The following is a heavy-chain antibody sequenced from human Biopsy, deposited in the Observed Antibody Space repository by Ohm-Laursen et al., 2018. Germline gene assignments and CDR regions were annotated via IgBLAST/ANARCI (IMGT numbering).Heavy chain of an antibody. CDR1: GYTYPDYY. D-gene: IGHD3-3*01. Sequence: GASVKVSCKASGYTYPDYYVHWVRQAPGQGLVWMGWIKPNNGDTDYSQRFQGRVTLAWDRSTSTGYMEVSSLRSGDTALYYCATRGGDDFWSGHYSEIYYYYTLDVWGQGTTVTVSS. V-gene: IGHV1-2*02. CDR3: ATRGGDDFWSGHYSEIYYYYTLDV. CDR2: IKPNNGDT. J-gene: IGHJ6*02.